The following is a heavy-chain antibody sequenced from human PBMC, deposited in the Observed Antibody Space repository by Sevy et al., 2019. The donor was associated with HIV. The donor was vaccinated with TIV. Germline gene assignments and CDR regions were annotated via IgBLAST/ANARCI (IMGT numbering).Heavy chain of an antibody. CDR1: GFSLTTSGVA. V-gene: IGHV2-5*02. CDR2: VCWDDDE. D-gene: IGHD3-16*01. J-gene: IGHJ4*02. Sequence: SGPTLLKPTQTLTLTCAFSGFSLTTSGVAVGWFRQPPGKALEWLALVCWDDDEQYNPSLRSRRTITKDTSKTQVVLKMTNMNPVDTGTYFCAQRITGFRCFDYWGQGTLVTVSS. CDR3: AQRITGFRCFDY.